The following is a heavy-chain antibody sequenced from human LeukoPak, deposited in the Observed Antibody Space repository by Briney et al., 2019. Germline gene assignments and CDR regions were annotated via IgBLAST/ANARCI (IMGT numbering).Heavy chain of an antibody. CDR1: GYTFSNYD. D-gene: IGHD5-18*01. V-gene: IGHV1-3*04. CDR3: ARCGYSDAWSCDH. J-gene: IGHJ5*02. Sequence: ASVKVSCKASGYTFSNYDIIWVRQATGQGLEWMGWINTGNGNTEYSQKFQDRVTVTTDTSANTAYMELSSLRSEHTAVYYCARCGYSDAWSCDHWGQGTLVTVSS. CDR2: INTGNGNT.